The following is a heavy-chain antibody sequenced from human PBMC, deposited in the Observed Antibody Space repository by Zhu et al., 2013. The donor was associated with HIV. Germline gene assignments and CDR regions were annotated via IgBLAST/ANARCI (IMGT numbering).Heavy chain of an antibody. Sequence: EVQLVESGGGLVQPGGSLRLSCAASGFTFSSYEMNWVRQAPGKGLEWVSYISSSGSTIYYADSVKGRFTISRDNSKNTLYLQMNSLRAEDTAVYYCARESDPGFGDLFPRGPNWYFDLWGRGTLVTVSS. V-gene: IGHV3-48*03. CDR2: ISSSGSTI. CDR1: GFTFSSYE. J-gene: IGHJ2*01. CDR3: ARESDPGFGDLFPRGPNWYFDL. D-gene: IGHD3-10*01.